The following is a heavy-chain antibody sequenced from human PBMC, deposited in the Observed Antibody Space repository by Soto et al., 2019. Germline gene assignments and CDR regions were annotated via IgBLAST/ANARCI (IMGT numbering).Heavy chain of an antibody. CDR1: GFTFSSYG. CDR3: AKKGDNGPPFDY. V-gene: IGHV3-30*18. J-gene: IGHJ4*02. Sequence: QVQLVESGGGVDQPGRSLRLSCAASGFTFSSYGMHWVRQAPGKGLEWVVVISSDGSNKYYADSVKGRFTISRDNSKNTLYLQMNSLRAEDTAVYYCAKKGDNGPPFDYWGQGTLVTVSS. CDR2: ISSDGSNK. D-gene: IGHD2-21*02.